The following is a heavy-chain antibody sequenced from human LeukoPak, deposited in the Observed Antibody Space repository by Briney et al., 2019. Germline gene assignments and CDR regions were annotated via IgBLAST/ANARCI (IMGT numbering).Heavy chain of an antibody. Sequence: GGSLRLSCATSGFNFDRYTIHWVRQAPGKGLEWVSLAGWAGGTTYYSDSVRGRFTISRDSGKNSAYLQMNSLTTDDTAFYFCTKELDTTFFDYWGQGALVTVSS. D-gene: IGHD5-18*01. V-gene: IGHV3-43*01. CDR2: AGWAGGTT. CDR3: TKELDTTFFDY. CDR1: GFNFDRYT. J-gene: IGHJ4*02.